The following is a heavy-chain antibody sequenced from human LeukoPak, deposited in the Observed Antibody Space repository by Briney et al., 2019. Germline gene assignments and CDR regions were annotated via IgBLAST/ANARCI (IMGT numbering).Heavy chain of an antibody. Sequence: GGSLRLSCAASGFTFSSYGMHWVRQAPGKGLEWVAVISYDGSNKYYADSVKGRFTISRDNSKNTLYLQMNSLRAEDTAVYYCAKEGRYYDSSGYYSDAFGIWGQGTMVTVSS. J-gene: IGHJ3*02. D-gene: IGHD3-22*01. CDR2: ISYDGSNK. CDR1: GFTFSSYG. V-gene: IGHV3-30*18. CDR3: AKEGRYYDSSGYYSDAFGI.